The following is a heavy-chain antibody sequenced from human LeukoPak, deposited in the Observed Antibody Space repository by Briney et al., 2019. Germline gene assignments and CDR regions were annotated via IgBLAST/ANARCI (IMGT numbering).Heavy chain of an antibody. J-gene: IGHJ6*03. CDR1: GFTLSSYG. CDR3: ARDKKWAVAGTYYYYMDV. Sequence: PGGTLRLSCAASGFTLSSYGMSWVRQAPGKGLEWVSGISGSGGYIYYADSVKGRFTISRDNSKNTLYLQMNSLRAEDTAVYYCARDKKWAVAGTYYYYMDVWGKGTTVTVSS. D-gene: IGHD6-19*01. V-gene: IGHV3-23*01. CDR2: ISGSGGYI.